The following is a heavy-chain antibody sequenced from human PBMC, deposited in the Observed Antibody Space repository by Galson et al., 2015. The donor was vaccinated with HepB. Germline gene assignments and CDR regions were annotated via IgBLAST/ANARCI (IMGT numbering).Heavy chain of an antibody. CDR3: ARRRTVTNDFDY. Sequence: QSGAEVKKPGDSLRISCKGSAYIFTNYWIGWVRQMPGKGLEWTGIIYPGDSDTRYSPSFQGQVTISADKSINTAYLQWSSLKASDTAMYYCARRRTVTNDFDYWGQGTLVTVSS. CDR1: AYIFTNYW. V-gene: IGHV5-51*01. D-gene: IGHD4-17*01. CDR2: IYPGDSDT. J-gene: IGHJ4*02.